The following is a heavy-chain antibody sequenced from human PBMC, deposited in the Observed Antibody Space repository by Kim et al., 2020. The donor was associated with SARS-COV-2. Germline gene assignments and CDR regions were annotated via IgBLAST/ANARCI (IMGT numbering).Heavy chain of an antibody. D-gene: IGHD6-19*01. Sequence: GGSLRLSCVASGFTFSNAWMSWVRQAPGKGLEWVGRIKSKTDGGTTDYAAPVKGRFTISRDDSKNTLYLQMNSLKTEDTAVYYCTTGDYVLAVAGTSYNYYGMDVWGQGTTVTVSS. V-gene: IGHV3-15*01. CDR3: TTGDYVLAVAGTSYNYYGMDV. CDR1: GFTFSNAW. CDR2: IKSKTDGGTT. J-gene: IGHJ6*02.